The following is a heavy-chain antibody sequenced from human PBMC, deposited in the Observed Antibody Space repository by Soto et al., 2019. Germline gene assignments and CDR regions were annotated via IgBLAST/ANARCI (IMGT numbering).Heavy chain of an antibody. D-gene: IGHD5-18*01. Sequence: ASVKVSCKASGYTFTGYYMHWVRQAPGQGLEWMGWINPNSGGTNYAQKFQGRVTMTRDTSISTAYMELSRLRSDDTAVYYCAIRGYRYGYTDYYGMDVWGQGTTVTVSS. CDR1: GYTFTGYY. CDR3: AIRGYRYGYTDYYGMDV. V-gene: IGHV1-2*02. CDR2: INPNSGGT. J-gene: IGHJ6*02.